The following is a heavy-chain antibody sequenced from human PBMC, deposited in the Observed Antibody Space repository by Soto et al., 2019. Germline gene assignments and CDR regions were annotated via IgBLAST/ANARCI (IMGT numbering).Heavy chain of an antibody. CDR3: LRQLIYQRWFDP. CDR2: INPHSGAT. D-gene: IGHD6-6*01. Sequence: ASVKVSCKASGYSFTDYYMHWVRQAPGQGLEWMGWINPHSGATNYAQNFQGRVTMTRDTSISTAYMELSRLRSDDTAVYYCLRQLIYQRWFDPWGQGILFTVSS. CDR1: GYSFTDYY. V-gene: IGHV1-2*02. J-gene: IGHJ5*02.